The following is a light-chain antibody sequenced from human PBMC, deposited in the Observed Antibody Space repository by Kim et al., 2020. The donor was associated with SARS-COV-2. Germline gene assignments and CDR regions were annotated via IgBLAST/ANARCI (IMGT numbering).Light chain of an antibody. CDR2: DVN. V-gene: IGLV2-14*03. Sequence: QSALTQPPSVSGSPGQSITISCTGTRSDVGGYNFVSWYQQCPGKAPKIIMSDVNKRPSGVSSRFSGSKSGKTASLTISGLQPDDEADYFCSSFTTTTGYVFGTGTKVTVL. CDR3: SSFTTTTGYV. J-gene: IGLJ1*01. CDR1: RSDVGGYNF.